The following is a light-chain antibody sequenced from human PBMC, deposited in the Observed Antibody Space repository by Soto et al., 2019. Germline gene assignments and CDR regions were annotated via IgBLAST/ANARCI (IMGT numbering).Light chain of an antibody. V-gene: IGKV3-11*01. J-gene: IGKJ4*01. CDR1: RSISTY. CDR2: DAS. Sequence: ETVLTQSPATLSLSPGERATLSCRASRSISTYLAWYQQKPGQAPRLLIYDASNRATGIPARFSGSGSGTDFTLTISSLQPEDFATYYCQQYDNLRTFGGGTKM. CDR3: QQYDNLRT.